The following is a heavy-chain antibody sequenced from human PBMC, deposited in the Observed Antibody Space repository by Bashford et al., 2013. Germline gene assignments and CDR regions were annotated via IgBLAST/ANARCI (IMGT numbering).Heavy chain of an antibody. Sequence: SETLSPSPAVGLWCLDQWYDFLLGLDPPAPRGRAWSGLGVSIIVGTTHYNPSLKSRVTMSGDTSRNEVSLKLSSVTAADTAVYYCARHLRYCSGGHCYSHGMDVWGPRDPRSPRLL. CDR1: CLDQWYDFL. CDR2: SIIVGTT. D-gene: IGHD2-15*01. CDR3: ARHLRYCSGGHCYSHGMDV. J-gene: IGHJ6*02. V-gene: IGHV4-39*01.